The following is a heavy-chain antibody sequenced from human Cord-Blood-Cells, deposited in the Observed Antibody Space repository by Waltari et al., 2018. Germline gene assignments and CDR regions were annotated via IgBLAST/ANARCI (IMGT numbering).Heavy chain of an antibody. Sequence: QVKLVQSGAEVKKPGASVKVSCKASGYTFTSYAMHWVRQAPGQRLEWMGWINAGNGNTKYSQKFQGRVTITRDTSASTAYMELSSLRSEDTAVYYCATGGIAVAGPYYFDYWGQGTLVTVSS. J-gene: IGHJ4*02. V-gene: IGHV1-3*01. CDR1: GYTFTSYA. CDR3: ATGGIAVAGPYYFDY. D-gene: IGHD6-19*01. CDR2: INAGNGNT.